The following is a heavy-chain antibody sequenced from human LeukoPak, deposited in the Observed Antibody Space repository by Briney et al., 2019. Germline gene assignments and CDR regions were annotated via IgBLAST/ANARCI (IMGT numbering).Heavy chain of an antibody. Sequence: GGSLRLSCAASGFTFSSYSMNWVCQAPGKGLEWVSSISSSSSYIYYADSVKGRFTISRDNAKNSLYLQMNSLRAEDTAVYYCARDSSSSWNLVAFDIWGQGTMVTVSS. D-gene: IGHD6-13*01. J-gene: IGHJ3*02. CDR2: ISSSSSYI. CDR1: GFTFSSYS. CDR3: ARDSSSSWNLVAFDI. V-gene: IGHV3-21*01.